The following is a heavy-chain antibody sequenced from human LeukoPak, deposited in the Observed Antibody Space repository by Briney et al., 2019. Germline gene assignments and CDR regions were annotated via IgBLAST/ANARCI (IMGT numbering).Heavy chain of an antibody. V-gene: IGHV4-39*07. D-gene: IGHD1-26*01. CDR3: ASTPGTYSGSYSIGY. CDR2: IYDSGST. CDR1: GGSIRSSYYY. J-gene: IGHJ4*02. Sequence: SETLSLTCTVSGGSIRSSYYYWGWIRQPPGKGLEWIGSIYDSGSTYYNPSLKSRVTISVDTSKNQFSLKLSSVTAADTAVYYCASTPGTYSGSYSIGYWGQGTLVTVSS.